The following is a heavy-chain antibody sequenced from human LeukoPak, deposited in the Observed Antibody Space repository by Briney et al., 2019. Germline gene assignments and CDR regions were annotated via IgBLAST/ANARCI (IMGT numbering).Heavy chain of an antibody. D-gene: IGHD2-21*01. V-gene: IGHV3-48*01. J-gene: IGHJ3*01. CDR3: ARDQKPFCGGDCYSAIDC. CDR1: GFTFSSHS. CDR2: IRHSGSPS. Sequence: PGGSLRLSCEASGFTFSSHSMSWVRQAPGKRLEWVSHIRHSGSPSHYADSVNGRFTTRDNAKNSLYLQMNSLRAEDTAVYYCARDQKPFCGGDCYSAIDCWGQATVVSVSS.